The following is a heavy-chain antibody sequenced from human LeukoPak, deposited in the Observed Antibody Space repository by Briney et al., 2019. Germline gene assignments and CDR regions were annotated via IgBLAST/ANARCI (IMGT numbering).Heavy chain of an antibody. V-gene: IGHV1-3*01. D-gene: IGHD6-19*01. CDR2: INAGNGNR. Sequence: ASVKVSCKASGYTFTSYAIHWVRQAPGQRLEWMGWINAGNGNRKYSQKFQDRVTITREPSATTAYMELNRLTSEDTAVYYCARVSDDSGWNFDYWGQGTLVTVSS. J-gene: IGHJ4*02. CDR3: ARVSDDSGWNFDY. CDR1: GYTFTSYA.